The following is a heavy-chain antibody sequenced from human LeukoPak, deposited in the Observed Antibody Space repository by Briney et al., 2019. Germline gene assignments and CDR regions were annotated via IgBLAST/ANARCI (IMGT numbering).Heavy chain of an antibody. V-gene: IGHV3-30*03. Sequence: GGSLRLSCAASGFTFSSYGMHWVRQAPGKGLEWVAVISYDGSNKYYADSVKGRFTISRDNSKNTLYLQMNSLRAEDTAVYYCARALGRIQLWLNLDYYFDYWGQGTLVTVSS. CDR3: ARALGRIQLWLNLDYYFDY. J-gene: IGHJ4*02. CDR1: GFTFSSYG. D-gene: IGHD5-18*01. CDR2: ISYDGSNK.